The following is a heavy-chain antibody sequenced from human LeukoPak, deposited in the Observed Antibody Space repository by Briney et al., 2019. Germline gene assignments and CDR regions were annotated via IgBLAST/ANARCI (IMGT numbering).Heavy chain of an antibody. CDR2: ISGSGGST. D-gene: IGHD3-10*01. CDR3: AKTSYYYGSGSYWDYFDY. CDR1: GFTFSSYA. V-gene: IGHV3-23*01. J-gene: IGHJ4*02. Sequence: PGGPLRLSCAASGFTFSSYAMSWVRQSPGKGLEWVSAISGSGGSTYYADSVKGRFTISRDNSKNTLYLQMNSLRAEDTAVYYCAKTSYYYGSGSYWDYFDYWGQGTLVTVSS.